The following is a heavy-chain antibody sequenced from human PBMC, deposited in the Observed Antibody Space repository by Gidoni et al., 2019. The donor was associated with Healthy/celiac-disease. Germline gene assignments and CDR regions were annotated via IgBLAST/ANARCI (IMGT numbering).Heavy chain of an antibody. J-gene: IGHJ6*02. CDR1: GGTSSSYA. V-gene: IGHV1-69*06. D-gene: IGHD2-2*01. CDR3: ARGVVVPAAFSHYYYYGMDV. CDR2: IIPIFGPA. Sequence: VQLVQSGAEVKKPGSSVKVSCKASGGTSSSYAISWVRQAPGQGLEWMGGIIPIFGPANYAQKFQGRVTITADKSTSTAYMELSSLRSEDTAVYYCARGVVVPAAFSHYYYYGMDVWGQGTTVTVSS.